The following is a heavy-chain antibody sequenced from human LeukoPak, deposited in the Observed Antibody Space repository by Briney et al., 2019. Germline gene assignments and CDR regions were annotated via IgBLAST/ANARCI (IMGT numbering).Heavy chain of an antibody. CDR2: ISYVGCNK. CDR1: GFTLSNYG. J-gene: IGHJ4*02. V-gene: IGHV3-30*03. CDR3: ARTSYDFWSGYYDS. D-gene: IGHD3-3*01. Sequence: PGRSLRLSCVASGFTLSNYGMNWVRQAPGKGLEWVAVISYVGCNKSYAGSVKGRFTISSDKPKNTLYLQMNSLRPEDTAVYYCARTSYDFWSGYYDSWGQGTLVTAAS.